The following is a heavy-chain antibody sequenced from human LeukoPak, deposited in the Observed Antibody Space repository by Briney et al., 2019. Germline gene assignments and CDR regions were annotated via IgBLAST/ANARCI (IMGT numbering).Heavy chain of an antibody. J-gene: IGHJ4*02. D-gene: IGHD6-13*01. CDR2: INWNGGST. V-gene: IGHV3-20*04. CDR1: GFTFNDYG. Sequence: GGSLRLSCAASGFTFNDYGMSWVRQAPGKGLEWVSGINWNGGSTGYADSVKGRFTISRDNAKNSLYLQMNRLRAEDTAVYYCARVGVLSSSWLLYWGQGTLVTVSS. CDR3: ARVGVLSSSWLLY.